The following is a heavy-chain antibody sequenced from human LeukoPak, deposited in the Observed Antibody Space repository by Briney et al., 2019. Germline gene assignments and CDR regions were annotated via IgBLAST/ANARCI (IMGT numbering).Heavy chain of an antibody. D-gene: IGHD6-19*01. Sequence: SETLSLTCTVSGGSISSYYWGWIRQPPGKGLEWIGSIYYSGSTYYNPSLKSRVTISVDTSKNQFSLKLSSVTAADTAVYYCARHPLDEQLDYWGQGTLVTVSS. V-gene: IGHV4-39*01. CDR3: ARHPLDEQLDY. J-gene: IGHJ4*02. CDR1: GGSISSYY. CDR2: IYYSGST.